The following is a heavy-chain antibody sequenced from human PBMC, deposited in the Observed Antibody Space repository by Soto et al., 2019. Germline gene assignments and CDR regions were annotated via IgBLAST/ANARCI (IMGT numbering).Heavy chain of an antibody. CDR2: IYYSGST. Sequence: PSETLSLTCTVSGGSISSGGYYWSWIRQHPGKGLEWIGYIYYSGSTYYNPSLKSRVTISVDTSKNQFSLKLSSVTAADTAVYYCARENYSGTGIVGSCRDPYYHYRLAVCGQGTTVPVSS. CDR1: GGSISSGGYY. CDR3: ARENYSGTGIVGSCRDPYYHYRLAV. D-gene: IGHD1-26*01. V-gene: IGHV4-31*03. J-gene: IGHJ6*02.